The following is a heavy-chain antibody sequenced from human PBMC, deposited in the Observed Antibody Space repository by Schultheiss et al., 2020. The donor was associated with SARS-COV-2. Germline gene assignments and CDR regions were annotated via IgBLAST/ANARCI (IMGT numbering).Heavy chain of an antibody. J-gene: IGHJ4*02. Sequence: GGSLRLSCAASGFTFSSYAMSWVRQAPGKGLEWVSAISGSGGSTYYADSVKGRFTISRDNSKNTLYLQMNSLKTEDTAVYYCTTAGYSYGSGLDYWGQGTLVTVSS. CDR3: TTAGYSYGSGLDY. V-gene: IGHV3-23*01. D-gene: IGHD5-18*01. CDR2: ISGSGGST. CDR1: GFTFSSYA.